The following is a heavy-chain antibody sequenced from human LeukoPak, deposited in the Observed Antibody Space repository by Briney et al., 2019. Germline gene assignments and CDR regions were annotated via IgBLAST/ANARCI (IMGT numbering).Heavy chain of an antibody. CDR2: IYHSGST. D-gene: IGHD4-17*01. CDR3: ARDYGDHDAFDI. V-gene: IGHV4-30-2*01. Sequence: SETLSLTCAVSGGSISSGGYSWSWIRQPPGKGLEWIGYIYHSGSTYYNPSLKSRVTISVDRSKNQFSLKLSSVTAADTAVYYCARDYGDHDAFDIWGQGTMVTVSS. CDR1: GGSISSGGYS. J-gene: IGHJ3*02.